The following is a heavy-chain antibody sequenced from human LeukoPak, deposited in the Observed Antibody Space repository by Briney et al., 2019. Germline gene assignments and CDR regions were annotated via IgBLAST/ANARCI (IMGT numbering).Heavy chain of an antibody. CDR1: GGSISSYY. D-gene: IGHD3-22*01. CDR2: IYYSGST. J-gene: IGHJ4*02. Sequence: PSETLSLTCTVSGGSISSYYWSWIRQPPGKGLEWIGYIYYSGSTKYNPSLKSRVTISVDTSKNQFSLRLSSVTDADTAVYYCARAFDSSGYLVPLDYWGRGTLVTVSS. CDR3: ARAFDSSGYLVPLDY. V-gene: IGHV4-59*01.